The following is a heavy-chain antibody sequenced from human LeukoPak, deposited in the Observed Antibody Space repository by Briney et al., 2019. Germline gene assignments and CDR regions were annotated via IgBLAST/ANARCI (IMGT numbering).Heavy chain of an antibody. J-gene: IGHJ5*02. CDR3: AREDSAYSSSWYNWFDP. V-gene: IGHV1-2*02. CDR2: INPNSGGT. CDR1: GYTFTGYY. Sequence: ASVKVSCKASGYTFTGYYMHWVRQAPGQGLEWMGWINPNSGGTNYAQKFQGRVTITRDTSISTAYMELSRLRSDDTAVYYCAREDSAYSSSWYNWFDPWGQGTLVTVSS. D-gene: IGHD6-13*01.